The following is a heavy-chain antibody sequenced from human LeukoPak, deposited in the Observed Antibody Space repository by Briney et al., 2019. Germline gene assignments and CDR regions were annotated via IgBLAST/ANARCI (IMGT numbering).Heavy chain of an antibody. V-gene: IGHV3-23*01. CDR2: IDSGGGST. J-gene: IGHJ4*02. CDR3: ASADGSGYRYY. Sequence: GGSLRLSCVASEYTFSNYAMSWVRQAPGKGLEWVSSIDSGGGSTYYADSVKGRFTISRDNSKNTLYLQMNSLRAEDTAIYYCASADGSGYRYYWGQGSLVTVSS. D-gene: IGHD3-22*01. CDR1: EYTFSNYA.